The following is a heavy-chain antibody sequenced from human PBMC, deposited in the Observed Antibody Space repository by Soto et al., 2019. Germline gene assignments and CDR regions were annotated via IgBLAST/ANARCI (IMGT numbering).Heavy chain of an antibody. CDR3: ATLAMAGVTVYYFNGLDV. D-gene: IGHD3-3*02. J-gene: IGHJ6*02. Sequence: DVQLLESGGGLVQPGGSLRLSCAASGFRFSTYDMSWDRQAPGKGLEWVSVMSGSGATTFSADSVKGRLTFSKDSSMNSFYLQMDSLKVDDTAVYYCATLAMAGVTVYYFNGLDVWGQGTTVSVSS. CDR1: GFRFSTYD. CDR2: MSGSGATT. V-gene: IGHV3-23*01.